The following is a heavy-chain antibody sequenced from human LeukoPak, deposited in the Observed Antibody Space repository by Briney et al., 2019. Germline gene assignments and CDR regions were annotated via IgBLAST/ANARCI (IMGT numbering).Heavy chain of an antibody. CDR1: GGTFSSYA. CDR3: ARAGWFGELLSDDAFDI. J-gene: IGHJ3*02. Sequence: GASVTVSCKASGGTFSSYAISWVRQAPGQGLEWMGRIIPILGIANYAQKFQGRVTITADKSTSTAYMELSSLRSEDTAVYYCARAGWFGELLSDDAFDIWGQGTMVTVSS. V-gene: IGHV1-69*04. CDR2: IIPILGIA. D-gene: IGHD3-10*01.